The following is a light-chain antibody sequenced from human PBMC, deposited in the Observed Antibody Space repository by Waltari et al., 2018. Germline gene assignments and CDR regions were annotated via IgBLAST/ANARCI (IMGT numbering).Light chain of an antibody. CDR3: QQYNNWPIT. CDR1: QRVSSN. J-gene: IGKJ5*01. CDR2: GAS. V-gene: IGKV3-15*01. Sequence: EIVMRQSPATLSVSPGERATLSCRASQRVSSNLAWYQQKPGQAPRLLIYGASTRATGIPARFSGSGSGTEFTLTISSLQSEDFAVYYCQQYNNWPITFGQGTRLEIK.